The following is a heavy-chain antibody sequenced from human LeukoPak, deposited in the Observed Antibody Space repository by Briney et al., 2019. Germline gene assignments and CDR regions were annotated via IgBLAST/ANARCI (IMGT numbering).Heavy chain of an antibody. CDR3: ARVKYTHHYGMDV. CDR1: GGTFSSYA. CDR2: IIPILGIA. J-gene: IGHJ6*02. D-gene: IGHD5-18*01. V-gene: IGHV1-69*04. Sequence: ASVKVSCKASGGTFSSYAISWVRQAPGQGLEWMGRIIPILGIANYAQKSQGRVTITADKSTSTAYMELSSLRSEDTAVYYCARVKYTHHYGMDVWGQGTTVTVSS.